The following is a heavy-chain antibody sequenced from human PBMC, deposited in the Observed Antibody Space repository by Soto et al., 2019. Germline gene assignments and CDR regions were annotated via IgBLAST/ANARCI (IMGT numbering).Heavy chain of an antibody. V-gene: IGHV3-30-3*01. CDR3: AKEGFYYDSSGYYYSGAFDI. J-gene: IGHJ3*02. CDR2: ISYDGSNK. D-gene: IGHD3-22*01. CDR1: GFTFSSYA. Sequence: QVQLVESGGGVVQPGRSLRLSCAASGFTFSSYAMHWVRQAPGKGLEWVAVISYDGSNKYYADSVKGRFTISRDNSKNTLYLQMNSLRAEDTAVYYCAKEGFYYDSSGYYYSGAFDIWGQGTMVTVSS.